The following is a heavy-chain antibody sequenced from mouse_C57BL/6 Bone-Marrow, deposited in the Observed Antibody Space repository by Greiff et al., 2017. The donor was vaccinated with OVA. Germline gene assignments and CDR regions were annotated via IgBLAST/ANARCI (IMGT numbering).Heavy chain of an antibody. V-gene: IGHV1-7*01. D-gene: IGHD1-1*02. CDR3: ARTTMVLFDY. J-gene: IGHJ2*01. CDR2: INPSSGYT. Sequence: VQLQQSGAELARPGASVKLSCKASGYTFTSYWTHLGKQRPGQGLEWIGYINPSSGYTKYNQKFKDKAKLTADKYSSTAYMQLSSLTYEDSAVYSCARTTMVLFDYWGQGTTLTVSS. CDR1: GYTFTSYW.